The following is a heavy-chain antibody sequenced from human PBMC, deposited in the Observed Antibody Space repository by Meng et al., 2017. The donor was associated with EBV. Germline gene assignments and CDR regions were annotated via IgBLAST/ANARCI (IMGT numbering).Heavy chain of an antibody. CDR2: IIPIFGTA. V-gene: IGHV1-69*01. D-gene: IGHD6-6*01. CDR3: ARDPSSSSPYFDY. Sequence: QLQLVQSGAELKKPGSQVKFTCKASGVTFSSYAISWVRQAPGQGLEWMGGIIPIFGTANYAQKFQGRVTITADESTSTAYMELSSLRSEDTAVYYCARDPSSSSPYFDYWGQGALVTVSS. J-gene: IGHJ4*02. CDR1: GVTFSSYA.